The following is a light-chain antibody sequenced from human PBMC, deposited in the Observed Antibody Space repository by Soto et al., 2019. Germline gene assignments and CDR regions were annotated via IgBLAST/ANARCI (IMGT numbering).Light chain of an antibody. J-gene: IGKJ1*01. CDR2: EAS. Sequence: DIQMTQSPPTLSASVGDRVTISCRASQSISRWVAWYQQKPGKAPKVVMYEASTLAGGVPTRFSGSGYGTEFYFTLSGLPPGDRGTYCCQQYNSYPWTCGQGTKVEI. CDR1: QSISRW. V-gene: IGKV1-5*03. CDR3: QQYNSYPWT.